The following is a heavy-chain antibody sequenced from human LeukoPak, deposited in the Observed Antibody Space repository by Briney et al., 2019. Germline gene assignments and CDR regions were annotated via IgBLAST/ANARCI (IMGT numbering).Heavy chain of an antibody. CDR1: GGSISSSSYY. CDR2: IYYSGST. Sequence: SETLSLTCTVSGGSISSSSYYWGWIRQPPGKGLEWIGSIYYSGSTYYNPSLKSRVTISVDTSKNQFSLKLSSVTAADTAVYYCARHQDDYYDSSGYGVIPSGDFDYWGQGTLVTVSS. J-gene: IGHJ4*02. D-gene: IGHD3-22*01. CDR3: ARHQDDYYDSSGYGVIPSGDFDY. V-gene: IGHV4-39*01.